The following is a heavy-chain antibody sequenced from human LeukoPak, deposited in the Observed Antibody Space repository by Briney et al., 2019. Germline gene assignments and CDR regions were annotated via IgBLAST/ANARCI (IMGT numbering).Heavy chain of an antibody. J-gene: IGHJ4*02. CDR3: AREVAGTPWIDY. CDR2: IYYSGST. CDR1: GGSISSNNYN. D-gene: IGHD6-19*01. Sequence: SETLSLTCTVSGGSISSNNYNWGWIRQPPGKGLEWIGNIYYSGSTYYNPSLKSRVTISVDTSKNQFSLKLSSVTATDTAVYYCAREVAGTPWIDYWGQGTLVTVSS. V-gene: IGHV4-39*02.